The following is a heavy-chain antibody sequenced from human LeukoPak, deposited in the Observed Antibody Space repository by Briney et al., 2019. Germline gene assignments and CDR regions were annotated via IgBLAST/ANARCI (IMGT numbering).Heavy chain of an antibody. V-gene: IGHV4-4*07. J-gene: IGHJ4*02. CDR3: ACEEHSSSWDVIDY. CDR1: GASISSYY. CDR2: IYTSGST. D-gene: IGHD6-13*01. Sequence: PSETLSLPCTVSGASISSYYWSWIRQPAGKGLEWIGRIYTSGSTNYNPSLKSRVTMSVDTSKNQFSLKLSSVTAADTAVYYCACEEHSSSWDVIDYWGQGTLVTVSS.